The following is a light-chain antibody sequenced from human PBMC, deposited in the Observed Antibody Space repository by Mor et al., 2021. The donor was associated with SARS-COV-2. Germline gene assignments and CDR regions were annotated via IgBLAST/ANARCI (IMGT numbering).Light chain of an antibody. V-gene: IGKV1-39*01. J-gene: IGKJ5*01. Sequence: TLQSGVPSRFSGSGSGTDFTLTITSLQPEDSATYFCQQSYSIPPITFGQGTRLAI. CDR3: QQSYSIPPIT.